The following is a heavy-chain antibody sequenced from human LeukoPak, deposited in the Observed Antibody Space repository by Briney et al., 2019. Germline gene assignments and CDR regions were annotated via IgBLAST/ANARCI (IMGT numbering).Heavy chain of an antibody. CDR3: ARGHSSSWYGKIQYFDY. D-gene: IGHD6-13*01. CDR1: GFTFSSYD. CDR2: IGTAGDT. Sequence: GGSLRLSCAASGFTFSSYDMHWVRQATGKGLEWVSAIGTAGDTYYPGSAKGRFTISRENAKNSLYLQMNSLRAGDTAVYYCARGHSSSWYGKIQYFDYWGQGTLVTVSS. J-gene: IGHJ4*02. V-gene: IGHV3-13*01.